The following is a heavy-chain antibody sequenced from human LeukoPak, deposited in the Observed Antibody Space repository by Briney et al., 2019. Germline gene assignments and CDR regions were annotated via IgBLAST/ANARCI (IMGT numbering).Heavy chain of an antibody. D-gene: IGHD3-3*01. V-gene: IGHV3-23*01. J-gene: IGHJ3*02. CDR3: AKVGEVPGLRFLEWSPDAFDI. Sequence: GGSLRLSCAASGFTFSSYAMSWVRQAPGKGLEWVSAISGSGGSTYYADSVKGRLTISRDNSKNTLYLQMNSLRAEDTAVYYCAKVGEVPGLRFLEWSPDAFDIWGQGTMVTVSS. CDR2: ISGSGGST. CDR1: GFTFSSYA.